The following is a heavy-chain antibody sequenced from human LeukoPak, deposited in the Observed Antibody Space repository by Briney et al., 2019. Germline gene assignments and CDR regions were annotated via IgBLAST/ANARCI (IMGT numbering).Heavy chain of an antibody. J-gene: IGHJ5*02. CDR3: ARVRSGSDDWVDP. D-gene: IGHD1-26*01. CDR2: IDTVGSTT. Sequence: GGSLRLSCAASGFTFSAYWMHWVRQAPGKGLVWVSRIDTVGSTTTYADSVKGRFIISRDNAKNTLHLQMSSLTAEDTGVYYCARVRSGSDDWVDPWGQGTLVTVSS. V-gene: IGHV3-74*03. CDR1: GFTFSAYW.